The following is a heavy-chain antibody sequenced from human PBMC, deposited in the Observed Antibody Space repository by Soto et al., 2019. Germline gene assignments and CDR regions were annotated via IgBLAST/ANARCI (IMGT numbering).Heavy chain of an antibody. J-gene: IGHJ4*02. CDR2: MNPNSGNT. CDR1: GYTFTSYD. V-gene: IGHV1-8*01. D-gene: IGHD3-10*01. Sequence: ASVKVSCKASGYTFTSYDINWVRQATGQGLEWMGWMNPNSGNTGYAQKFQGRVTMTRNTSISTAYMELSSLRSEDTAVYYCARGSRWFGELFSYDWGQGTLVTVSS. CDR3: ARGSRWFGELFSYD.